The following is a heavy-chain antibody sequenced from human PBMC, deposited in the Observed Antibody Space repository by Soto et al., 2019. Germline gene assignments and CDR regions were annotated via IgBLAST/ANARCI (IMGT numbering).Heavy chain of an antibody. V-gene: IGHV3-23*01. D-gene: IGHD2-8*01. CDR2: ISGSGGST. CDR3: AKDSPVGVPLMRDLHD. J-gene: IGHJ1*01. Sequence: EVQLLESGGGLVQPGGSLRLSCAASGFTFSSYGMSWVRQAPGKGLEWVSVISGSGGSTYYADSVKGRFTLSRDNSKNTVYLQMNSLRAEDTAVYYCAKDSPVGVPLMRDLHDWGQGTLVTVCS. CDR1: GFTFSSYG.